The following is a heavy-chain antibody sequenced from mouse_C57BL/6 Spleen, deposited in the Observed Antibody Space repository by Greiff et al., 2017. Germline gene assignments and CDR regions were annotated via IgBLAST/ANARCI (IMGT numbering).Heavy chain of an antibody. Sequence: EVKLMESEGGLVQPGSSMKLSCTASGFTFSDYYMAWVRQVPEKGLEWVANINYDGSSTYYLDTLKSRFIISRDNAKNILYLQMSSLKSEDTATYYCAIYDYDVNYFCYKGQSTTRTVSS. D-gene: IGHD2-4*01. CDR2: INYDGSST. V-gene: IGHV5-16*01. J-gene: IGHJ2*01. CDR1: GFTFSDYY. CDR3: AIYDYDVNYFCY.